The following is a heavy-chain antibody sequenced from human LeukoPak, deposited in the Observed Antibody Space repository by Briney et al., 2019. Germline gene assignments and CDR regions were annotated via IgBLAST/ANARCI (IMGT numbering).Heavy chain of an antibody. CDR2: IYHSGST. D-gene: IGHD5-24*01. CDR3: ARAKMATIFDY. CDR1: GYSISSGYY. V-gene: IGHV4-38-2*02. Sequence: PSETLSLTCTVSGYSISSGYYWGWSRPPPGKGLEWIGSIYHSGSTYYNPSLKSRVTISVDTSKNQFSLKLSSVTAADTAVYYCARAKMATIFDYCGQGTLVTVSS. J-gene: IGHJ4*02.